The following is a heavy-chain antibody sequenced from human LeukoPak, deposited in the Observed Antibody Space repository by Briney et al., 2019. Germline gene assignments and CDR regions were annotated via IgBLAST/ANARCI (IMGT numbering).Heavy chain of an antibody. Sequence: PSETLSLTCTVPGGSISSYYWSWIRQPPGKGLEWIGYIYYSGSTNYNPSLKSRVTISVDTSKHQFSLKLSSVTAADTAVYYCAREGSIAVLDYWGQGTLVTVSS. J-gene: IGHJ4*02. D-gene: IGHD6-19*01. CDR3: AREGSIAVLDY. V-gene: IGHV4-59*01. CDR2: IYYSGST. CDR1: GGSISSYY.